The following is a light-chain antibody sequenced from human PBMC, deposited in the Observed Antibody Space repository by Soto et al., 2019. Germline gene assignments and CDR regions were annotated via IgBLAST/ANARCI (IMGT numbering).Light chain of an antibody. CDR2: ASN. CDR1: QNLVVY. J-gene: IGKJ1*01. Sequence: DILMTQSPPSLSASVGDTVTITCRASQNLVVYLIWYQQKPGEAPKILIYASNTLLSGAPTRFSGSGYGTDFTLTISSLQPEDFATYYCQQSYNVPWTFGQGTKVEVK. V-gene: IGKV1-39*01. CDR3: QQSYNVPWT.